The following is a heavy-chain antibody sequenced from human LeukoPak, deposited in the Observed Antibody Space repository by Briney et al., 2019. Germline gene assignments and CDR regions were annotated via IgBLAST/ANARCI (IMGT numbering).Heavy chain of an antibody. CDR3: AKQRARGRAVPDLFDL. J-gene: IGHJ4*02. CDR1: GFSLSSFS. V-gene: IGHV3-23*03. CDR2: INIAGSYT. D-gene: IGHD6-19*01. Sequence: PGGSLRLSCAASGFSLSSFSMAWVRQAPGKGLEWVSGINIAGSYTFYADSVKGRFTISKDNSKNTLYLQMNSLSGQATAVSYFAKQRARGRAVPDLFDLWGEGTLVTVP.